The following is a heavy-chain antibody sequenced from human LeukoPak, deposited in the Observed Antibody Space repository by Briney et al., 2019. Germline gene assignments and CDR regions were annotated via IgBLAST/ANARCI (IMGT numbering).Heavy chain of an antibody. CDR3: ARPHCSSTDCHPPEWFDP. CDR2: MNPNSGNT. CDR1: GYTFTNYD. V-gene: IGHV1-8*01. D-gene: IGHD2-2*01. J-gene: IGHJ5*02. Sequence: ASVRVSCTTSGYTFTNYDINWVRQATGQGLEWMGWMNPNSGNTGYAQKFQGRVTMTRNTSISTAYIELSSLRSEDTAVYYCARPHCSSTDCHPPEWFDPWGQGTLVTVSS.